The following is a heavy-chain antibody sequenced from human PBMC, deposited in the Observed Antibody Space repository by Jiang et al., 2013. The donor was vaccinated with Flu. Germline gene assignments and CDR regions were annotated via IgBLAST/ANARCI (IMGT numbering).Heavy chain of an antibody. D-gene: IGHD4-17*01. J-gene: IGHJ3*02. CDR1: GGSVQWLL. V-gene: IGHV4-59*02. CDR3: SRETPEVVPSTVTRGAFDI. Sequence: KPSETLSLTCAVYGGSVQWLLLELDPAAPTEGTGVDWVYLLQWEHQLXPSLKSRVTISVDTSKNQFSLNLNSVTAADTAVYYCSRETPEVVPSTVTRGAFDIWGQGTVVTVSS. CDR2: LLQWEH.